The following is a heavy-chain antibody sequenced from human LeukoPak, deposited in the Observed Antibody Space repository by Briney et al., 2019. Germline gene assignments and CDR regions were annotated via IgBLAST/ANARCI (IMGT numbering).Heavy chain of an antibody. J-gene: IGHJ4*02. Sequence: GGSLKLSCAVSGFTFSSYPMHWVRQAPGKGLEYVSDISSNGDTTYYANSVRGRFTISRDNSKNTLYLQMGSLRTEDMAIYYCARETIGTNDYWGQGTLVTVSS. V-gene: IGHV3-64*01. CDR2: ISSNGDTT. D-gene: IGHD5-24*01. CDR1: GFTFSSYP. CDR3: ARETIGTNDY.